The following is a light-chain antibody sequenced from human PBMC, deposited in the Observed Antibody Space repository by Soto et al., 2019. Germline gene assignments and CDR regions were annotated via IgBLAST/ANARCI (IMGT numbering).Light chain of an antibody. V-gene: IGKV1D-12*01. CDR3: LQSDTFPYT. J-gene: IGKJ2*01. CDR2: TAS. Sequence: DIQMNQSPSSVSTSVGDRVIISCRASQDMDRWLAWFQHKPGKAPKLLISTASSLQSGVPSRFSGSGSGTDFTLTIASLQFEDFATYYCLQSDTFPYTFGLGPKLEIK. CDR1: QDMDRW.